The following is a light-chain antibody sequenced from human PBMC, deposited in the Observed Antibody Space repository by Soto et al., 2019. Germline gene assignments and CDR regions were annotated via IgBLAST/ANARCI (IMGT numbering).Light chain of an antibody. V-gene: IGKV4-1*01. CDR3: QQHYTTPRT. CDR2: WAS. CDR1: QSVLYSSNNKNY. Sequence: DIVMTQSPDSLAVSLGERATINCKSSQSVLYSSNNKNYLAWYQQKPGQPPKLLIYWASTRESGVPDRFSGSGSGTDFTHAISSLQAEDVAVYYCQQHYTTPRTFGQGTKVDIK. J-gene: IGKJ2*01.